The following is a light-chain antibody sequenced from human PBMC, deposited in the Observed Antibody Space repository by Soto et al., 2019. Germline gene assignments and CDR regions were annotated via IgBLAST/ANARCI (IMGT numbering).Light chain of an antibody. CDR3: QQYQTYPMYT. CDR1: QSISRW. CDR2: DAS. V-gene: IGKV1-5*01. Sequence: DLQMTQSPSTLSASVGDRVTITCRASQSISRWLAWYQQKPGKAPKFLISDASTLQSGVPSRFSGSGSGTEFTLTISSLQPDDFATYYCQQYQTYPMYTFGQGTKLEI. J-gene: IGKJ2*01.